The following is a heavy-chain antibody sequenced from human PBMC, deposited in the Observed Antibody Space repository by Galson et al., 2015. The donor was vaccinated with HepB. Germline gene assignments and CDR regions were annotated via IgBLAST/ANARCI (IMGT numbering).Heavy chain of an antibody. Sequence: LSLTCAVYGGSFSGYYWSWIRQPPGKGLEWIGEINHSGSTNYNPSLKSRVTISVDTSKNQFSLKLSSVTAADTAVYYCARRQWLGAFDIWGQGTMVTVSS. D-gene: IGHD6-19*01. CDR3: ARRQWLGAFDI. J-gene: IGHJ3*02. CDR1: GGSFSGYY. CDR2: INHSGST. V-gene: IGHV4-34*01.